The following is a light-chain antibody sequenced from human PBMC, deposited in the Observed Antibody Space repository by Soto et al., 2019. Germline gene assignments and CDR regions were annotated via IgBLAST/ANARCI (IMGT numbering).Light chain of an antibody. Sequence: IVMTQSPGTLAVSPGDRATLSCRASQGVITNLAWYHQKPGQPPRLLIFGASTRATGVPARFSGSGSGTEFTLTISSLQSADFGVYYCQQYYTWPRGTFGQGTKVDIK. V-gene: IGKV3-15*01. CDR2: GAS. J-gene: IGKJ1*01. CDR3: QQYYTWPRGT. CDR1: QGVITN.